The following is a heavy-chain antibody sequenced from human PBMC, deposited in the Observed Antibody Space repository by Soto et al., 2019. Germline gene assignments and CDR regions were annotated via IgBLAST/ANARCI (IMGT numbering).Heavy chain of an antibody. CDR3: ASCPLVVTFMPAVAFNWFDP. CDR2: IYYSGST. Sequence: PSETLSLTCTVSGGSISSSSYYWGWIRQPPGKGLEWIGSIYYSGSTYYNPSLKSRVTISVDTSKNQFSLKLSSVTAADTAVYYCASCPLVVTFMPAVAFNWFDPWGQGTPVTVSS. J-gene: IGHJ5*02. D-gene: IGHD2-21*02. CDR1: GGSISSSSYY. V-gene: IGHV4-39*01.